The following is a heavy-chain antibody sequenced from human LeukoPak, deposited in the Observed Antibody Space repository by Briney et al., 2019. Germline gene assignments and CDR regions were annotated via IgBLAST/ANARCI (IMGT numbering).Heavy chain of an antibody. D-gene: IGHD3-22*01. J-gene: IGHJ4*02. Sequence: GGSLRLSCAASGFTFSSYWMSWVRQAPGKGLEWVSSISSSSSYIYYADSVKGRFTTSRDNAKNSLYLQMNSLRAEDTAVYYCARASNYYDSSGYFGYWGQGTLVTVSS. CDR3: ARASNYYDSSGYFGY. V-gene: IGHV3-21*01. CDR2: ISSSSSYI. CDR1: GFTFSSYW.